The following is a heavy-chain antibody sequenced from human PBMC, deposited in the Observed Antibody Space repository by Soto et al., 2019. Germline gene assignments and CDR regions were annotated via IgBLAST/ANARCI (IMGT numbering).Heavy chain of an antibody. Sequence: QITLKESGPTLVKPTQTLTLTCTFSGFSLSISGVGVGWIRQPPGKALEWLALIYWDDDKRYSPSLKSRLTITKDTSKNQVVLTMTNMDPVDTATYYCAHSPEQQPRSEYFQHWGQGTLVTVSS. CDR3: AHSPEQQPRSEYFQH. CDR1: GFSLSISGVG. J-gene: IGHJ1*01. D-gene: IGHD6-13*01. CDR2: IYWDDDK. V-gene: IGHV2-5*02.